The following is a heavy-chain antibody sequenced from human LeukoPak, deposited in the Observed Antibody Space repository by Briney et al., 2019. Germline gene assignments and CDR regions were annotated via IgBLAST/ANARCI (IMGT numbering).Heavy chain of an antibody. CDR1: GFTFSSYA. CDR3: AAYSSSWYYFDY. J-gene: IGHJ4*02. D-gene: IGHD6-13*01. CDR2: ISGSGGAT. V-gene: IGHV3-23*01. Sequence: GGSLRLSCAASGFTFSSYAMTWVRQAPGKGLEWVSAISGSGGATYYADSVKGRFTISRDNSKNTLYLQMNSLRAEDTAVYYCAAYSSSWYYFDYWGQGTLVTVSS.